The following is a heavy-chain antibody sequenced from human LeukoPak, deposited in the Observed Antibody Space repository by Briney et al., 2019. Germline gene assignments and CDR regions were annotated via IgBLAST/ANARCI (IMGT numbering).Heavy chain of an antibody. CDR2: VRYDGTNK. D-gene: IGHD3-22*01. CDR3: AKYYFEGSGASPLDY. J-gene: IGHJ4*02. V-gene: IGHV3-30*02. Sequence: GGSLRLSCAASGFTFSDYYMSWVRRAPGKGLEWVAFVRYDGTNKYYTDSVRGRFTISRDNSRNTLYLQMNSLRVEDTALYYCAKYYFEGSGASPLDYWGQGTRVTVSS. CDR1: GFTFSDYY.